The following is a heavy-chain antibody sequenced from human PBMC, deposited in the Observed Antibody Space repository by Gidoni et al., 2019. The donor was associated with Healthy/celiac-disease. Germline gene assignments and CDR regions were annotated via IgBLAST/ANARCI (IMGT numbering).Heavy chain of an antibody. CDR3: AGDFYYYYYYMDV. J-gene: IGHJ6*03. CDR2: ISGSGGST. CDR1: GFTFSSYA. V-gene: IGHV3-23*01. D-gene: IGHD3-10*01. Sequence: EVQLLESGGGLVQPGGSLRLSCAASGFTFSSYAMSWVRQAPGKGLEWVSAISGSGGSTYYADSVKGRFTISRDNSKNTLYLQMNSLRAEDTAVYYCAGDFYYYYYYMDVWGKGTTVTVSS.